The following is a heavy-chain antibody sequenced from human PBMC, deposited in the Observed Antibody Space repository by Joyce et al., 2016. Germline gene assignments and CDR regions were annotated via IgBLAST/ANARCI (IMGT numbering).Heavy chain of an antibody. CDR2: ISGSTGNT. D-gene: IGHD3-10*01. Sequence: QVQLVQSGAEVKKPGASVKVSCKASGYTFSRYGITWVRQAPGQGLEWMGWISGSTGNTNYLQKFPGIVTMTTDTSTSTAYMEVTSLRSDDTAVYYCARADYSYGSGSYYYFIFWGQGTLVTVSS. CDR3: ARADYSYGSGSYYYFIF. CDR1: GYTFSRYG. V-gene: IGHV1-18*01. J-gene: IGHJ4*02.